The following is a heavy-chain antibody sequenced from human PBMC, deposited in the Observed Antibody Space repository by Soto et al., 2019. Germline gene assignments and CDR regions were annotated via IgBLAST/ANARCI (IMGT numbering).Heavy chain of an antibody. CDR3: TRHRPKSSGHWYFDY. V-gene: IGHV3-73*01. J-gene: IGHJ4*02. D-gene: IGHD6-19*01. Sequence: LRLSCAASGFTFSGSAMHWVRQASGKGLEWVGRIRSKANSYATAYAASVKGRFTISRDDSKNTAYLQMNSLKTEDTAVYYCTRHRPKSSGHWYFDYWGQGTLVTVSS. CDR2: IRSKANSYAT. CDR1: GFTFSGSA.